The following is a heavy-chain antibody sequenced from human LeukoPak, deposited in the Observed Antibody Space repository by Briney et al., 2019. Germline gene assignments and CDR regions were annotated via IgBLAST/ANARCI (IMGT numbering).Heavy chain of an antibody. CDR2: INPNSGGT. D-gene: IGHD6-19*01. CDR1: GYTFTGYY. CDR3: ARVKGIAVAGTRDIIDY. V-gene: IGHV1-2*02. Sequence: EASVKVSCKASGYTFTGYYMHWVRQAPGQGLEWMGWINPNSGGTNYAQKFQGRVTMTRDTSISTAYMELSRLRSDDTAVYYCARVKGIAVAGTRDIIDYWGQGTLVTVSS. J-gene: IGHJ4*02.